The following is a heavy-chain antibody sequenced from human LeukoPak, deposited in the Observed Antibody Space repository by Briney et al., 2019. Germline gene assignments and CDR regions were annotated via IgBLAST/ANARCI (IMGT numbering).Heavy chain of an antibody. Sequence: GSSVKVSCKASGGTFSRYTISWVRQAPGQGLEWMGRIIPILGIANYAQKFQGRVTITADKSTSTAYMELSSLRSEDTAVYYCAREGEDIVAVPAAPGWFDPWGQGTLVTVSS. D-gene: IGHD2-2*01. CDR2: IIPILGIA. V-gene: IGHV1-69*04. CDR3: AREGEDIVAVPAAPGWFDP. CDR1: GGTFSRYT. J-gene: IGHJ5*02.